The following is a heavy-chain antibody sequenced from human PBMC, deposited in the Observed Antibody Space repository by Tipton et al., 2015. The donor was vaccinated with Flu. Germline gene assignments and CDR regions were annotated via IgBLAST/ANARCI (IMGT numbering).Heavy chain of an antibody. V-gene: IGHV3-21*01. J-gene: IGHJ5*02. CDR2: ISSSSSYI. CDR3: ARARFGELYWFDP. D-gene: IGHD3-10*01. Sequence: SLRLSCAASGFTFSSYSMNWVRQAPGKGLEWVSSISSSSSYIYYADSVKGRFTISRDNAKNSLYLQMNSLRAEDTAVYYCARARFGELYWFDPWGQGTLVTVSS. CDR1: GFTFSSYS.